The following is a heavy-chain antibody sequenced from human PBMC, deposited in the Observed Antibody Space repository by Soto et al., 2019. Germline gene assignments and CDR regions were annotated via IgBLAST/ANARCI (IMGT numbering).Heavy chain of an antibody. D-gene: IGHD2-8*02. J-gene: IGHJ4*02. CDR3: ARDKITGLFDY. V-gene: IGHV4-39*07. CDR1: GGSISSSSYY. Sequence: SETLSLTCTVSGGSISSSSYYWCWIRQPPGKGLEWIGEINHSGDTNYKPSLKRRVTISVDTSKNQFSLKLTSVTAADTALYYCARDKITGLFDYWGQGTLVTVSS. CDR2: INHSGDT.